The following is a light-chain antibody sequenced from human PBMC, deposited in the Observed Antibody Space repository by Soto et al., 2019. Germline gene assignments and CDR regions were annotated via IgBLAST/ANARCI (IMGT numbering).Light chain of an antibody. CDR2: GAS. CDR3: LQYNSWYT. CDR1: QSVSTH. Sequence: EVVMTQSPATLSVSPGERATLSCGASQSVSTHLAWYQQKPGQAPRLLIYGASTRPTGIPARFSGSGSGTEFTLTISSMLSEDFAVYYCLQYNSWYTFGQGTKLEIK. V-gene: IGKV3-15*01. J-gene: IGKJ2*01.